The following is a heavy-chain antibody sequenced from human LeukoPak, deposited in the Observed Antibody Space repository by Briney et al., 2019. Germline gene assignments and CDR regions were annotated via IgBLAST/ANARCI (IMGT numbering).Heavy chain of an antibody. CDR2: TYYRSKWYN. CDR1: GDSLSSNSAA. J-gene: IGHJ6*02. Sequence: SQTLSLTCAISGDSLSSNSAAWNWIRQSPSRGLEWLGRTYYRSKWYNDYAVSVKSRITINPDTSKNQFSLQLNSVTPEDTAVYYCARARYSSSSRYYYYGMDVWGQGTTVTVSS. D-gene: IGHD6-6*01. CDR3: ARARYSSSSRYYYYGMDV. V-gene: IGHV6-1*01.